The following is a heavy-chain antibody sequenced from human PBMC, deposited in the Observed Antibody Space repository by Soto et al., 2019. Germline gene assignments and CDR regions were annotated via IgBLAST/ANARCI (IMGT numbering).Heavy chain of an antibody. CDR1: GFTFSSYG. J-gene: IGHJ4*02. V-gene: IGHV3-33*01. Sequence: QVQLVESGGGVVQPGRSLRLSCAASGFTFSSYGMHWVRQAPGKGLEWGAVIWYDGSNKYYADSVKGRFTISRDNSKNTLYLQMNSLRAEDTAVYYCARPYYYGSGSYSYFDYWGQGTLVTVSS. CDR2: IWYDGSNK. CDR3: ARPYYYGSGSYSYFDY. D-gene: IGHD3-10*01.